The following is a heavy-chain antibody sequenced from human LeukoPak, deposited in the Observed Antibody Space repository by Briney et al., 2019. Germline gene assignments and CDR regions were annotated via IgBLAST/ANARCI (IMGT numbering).Heavy chain of an antibody. CDR3: ARGEDSSSWYGY. Sequence: GGSLRLSCAASGFTFSSYAMHWARQAPGKGLEWVAAISYDGSKKYYADSVKGRFTISRDNSKNTLYLQMNSLRAEDTAVYYCARGEDSSSWYGYWGQGTLVTVSS. CDR2: ISYDGSKK. J-gene: IGHJ4*02. D-gene: IGHD6-13*01. V-gene: IGHV3-30-3*01. CDR1: GFTFSSYA.